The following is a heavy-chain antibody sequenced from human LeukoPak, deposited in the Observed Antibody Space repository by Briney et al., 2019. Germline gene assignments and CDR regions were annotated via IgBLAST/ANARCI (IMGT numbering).Heavy chain of an antibody. CDR3: ARDGYYYDSSGYCLY. V-gene: IGHV3-33*01. CDR1: GFTFSRDG. CDR2: ICNDGSNK. Sequence: GRTLRLSCAASGFTFSRDGMHGVGEAPGKGRERVAGICNDGSNKNYADSVKGRLTIYRENTKNRLYLQMNSLRAEDTAVYYCARDGYYYDSSGYCLYWGQGTLVTVSS. J-gene: IGHJ4*02. D-gene: IGHD3-22*01.